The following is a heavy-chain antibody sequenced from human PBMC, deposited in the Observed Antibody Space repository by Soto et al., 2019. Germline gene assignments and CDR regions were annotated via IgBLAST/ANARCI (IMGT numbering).Heavy chain of an antibody. Sequence: GASVKVSCKASGYTFTSYGISWVRQAPGQGLEWMGWSSAYNGNTNYAQKLQGRVTMTTDTSTSTAYMELRSLRSDDTAVYYCARESSHDSSGYPTPGAFDIWGQGTMVTVSS. V-gene: IGHV1-18*01. CDR1: GYTFTSYG. D-gene: IGHD3-22*01. J-gene: IGHJ3*02. CDR2: SSAYNGNT. CDR3: ARESSHDSSGYPTPGAFDI.